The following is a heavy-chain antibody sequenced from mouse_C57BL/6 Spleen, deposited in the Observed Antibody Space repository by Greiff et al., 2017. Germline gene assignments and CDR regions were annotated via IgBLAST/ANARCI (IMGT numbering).Heavy chain of an antibody. V-gene: IGHV1-59*01. Sequence: VKLQQLGAELVRPGTSVKLSCKASGYTFTSYWMHCVKQRPGQGLEWIGVIDPSDSYTNYNQKFKGKATLTVDTSSSTAYMQLSSLTSEDSAVYYCARVERTAQATFAYWGQGTLVTVSA. D-gene: IGHD3-2*02. CDR3: ARVERTAQATFAY. CDR1: GYTFTSYW. J-gene: IGHJ3*01. CDR2: IDPSDSYT.